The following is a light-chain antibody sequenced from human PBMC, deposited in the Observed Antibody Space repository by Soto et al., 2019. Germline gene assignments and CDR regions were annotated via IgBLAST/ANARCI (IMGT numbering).Light chain of an antibody. V-gene: IGKV3-20*01. J-gene: IGKJ1*01. CDR2: GAS. CDR1: QSVSSSY. Sequence: EIVLKQSPGTLSFSQGESAPLSCRASQSVSSSYLAWYQQKPGQAPRLLIYGASSRATGIPDRFSGSGSGTDFTLTISRLEPEDSADYYCQQYYYWPPWTFGQGTKGDNK. CDR3: QQYYYWPPWT.